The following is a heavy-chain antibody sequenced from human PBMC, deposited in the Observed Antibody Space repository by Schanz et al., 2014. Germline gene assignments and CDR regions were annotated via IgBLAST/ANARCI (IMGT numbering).Heavy chain of an antibody. D-gene: IGHD3-16*01. CDR1: GGTFSSYS. CDR3: VRVPSRDVSFDL. J-gene: IGHJ2*01. Sequence: VQLEQSGAEVKKPGSSVKVSCKASGGTFSSYSISWVRQAPGQGLEWMGWIRPDNGHTTYSQKVRDRVIFTTDTSANTAYMELRSLRSDDTAHYYCVRVPSRDVSFDLWGRGTLVTDSS. CDR2: IRPDNGHT. V-gene: IGHV1-18*01.